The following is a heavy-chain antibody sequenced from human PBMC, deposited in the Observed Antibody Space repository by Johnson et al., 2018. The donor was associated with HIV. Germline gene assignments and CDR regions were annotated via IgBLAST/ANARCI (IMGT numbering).Heavy chain of an antibody. CDR3: ARAPGWFDAYDI. D-gene: IGHD6-19*01. J-gene: IGHJ3*02. CDR2: ISSNGGST. CDR1: GFTFSSYA. V-gene: IGHV3-64*01. Sequence: EVQLVESGGGLVQPGGSLRLSCAASGFTFSSYAMHWVRQAPGKGLEYVSAISSNGGSTYYANSVTGRFTISRDNSKNTLYLQMGSLRAEDMAVYYCARAPGWFDAYDIWGQGTMVTVSS.